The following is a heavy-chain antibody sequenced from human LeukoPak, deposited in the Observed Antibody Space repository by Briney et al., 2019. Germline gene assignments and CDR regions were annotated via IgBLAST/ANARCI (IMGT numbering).Heavy chain of an antibody. CDR2: ISRDGGTK. CDR1: GFTFSNYG. D-gene: IGHD6-6*01. J-gene: IGHJ6*03. Sequence: PGGSLRLSCAASGFTFSNYGMHWVRQAPGKGLGWVAVISRDGGTKYYADSVKGRFTISRDNSKNTLYLQMNSLRAEDTAVYYCARDGASSSPVPDYYYYYMDVWGKGTTVTVSS. V-gene: IGHV3-30*03. CDR3: ARDGASSSPVPDYYYYYMDV.